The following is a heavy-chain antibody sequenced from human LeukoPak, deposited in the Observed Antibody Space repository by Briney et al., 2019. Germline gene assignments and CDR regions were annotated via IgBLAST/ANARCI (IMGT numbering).Heavy chain of an antibody. CDR3: TVDYYYGMDV. J-gene: IGHJ6*02. V-gene: IGHV3-49*04. CDR1: GFTFGDYA. CDR2: IRSKAYGGTT. Sequence: GGSLRPSCTASGFTFGDYAMSWVRQAPGKGLEWVGFIRSKAYGGTTEYAASVKGRFTISRDDSKSIAYLQMNSLKTEDTAVYYCTVDYYYGMDVWGQGTTVTVSS.